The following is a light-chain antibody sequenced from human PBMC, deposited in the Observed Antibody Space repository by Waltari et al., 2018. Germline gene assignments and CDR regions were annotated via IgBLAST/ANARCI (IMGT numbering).Light chain of an antibody. CDR3: QSADSTTSFVL. CDR2: KDN. V-gene: IGLV3-25*03. CDR1: ALTNQY. J-gene: IGLJ2*01. Sequence: SHELTQPPSVSVSPGQTARITCSGNALTNQYAYWFQQKPGQAPVLVIYKDNERPSGITELYSGSSAGTTVTLTSSRVQDEDEADYYCQSADSTTSFVLFGGGTNLAVL.